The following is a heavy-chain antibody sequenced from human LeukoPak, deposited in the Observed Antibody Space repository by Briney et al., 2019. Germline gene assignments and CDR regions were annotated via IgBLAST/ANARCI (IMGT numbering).Heavy chain of an antibody. Sequence: ASVKVSCKASGYTFTSYGIGWVRQAPGQGLEWMGWISAYNGNTNYAQKLQGRVTMTTDTSTSTAYMELRSLRSDDTAVYYCARDGYSYGSDAFDIWGQGTMVTVSS. J-gene: IGHJ3*02. V-gene: IGHV1-18*01. CDR1: GYTFTSYG. D-gene: IGHD5-18*01. CDR3: ARDGYSYGSDAFDI. CDR2: ISAYNGNT.